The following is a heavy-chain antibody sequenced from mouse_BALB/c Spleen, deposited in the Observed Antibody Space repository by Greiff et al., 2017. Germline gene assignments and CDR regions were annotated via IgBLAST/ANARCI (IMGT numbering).Heavy chain of an antibody. V-gene: IGHV1-9*01. J-gene: IGHJ3*01. CDR1: GYTFSSYW. Sequence: QVQLKQSGAELMKPGASVKISCKATGYTFSSYWIEWVKQRPGHGLEWIGEILPGSGSTNYNEKFKGKATFTADTSSNTAYMQLSSLTSEDSAVYYCARWRDGYLRGFAYWGQGTLVTVSA. D-gene: IGHD2-3*01. CDR3: ARWRDGYLRGFAY. CDR2: ILPGSGST.